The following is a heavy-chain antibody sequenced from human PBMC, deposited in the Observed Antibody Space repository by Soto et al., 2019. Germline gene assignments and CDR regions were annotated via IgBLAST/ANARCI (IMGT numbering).Heavy chain of an antibody. V-gene: IGHV1-8*01. CDR3: ARVHGTIFGVVIMDFDY. D-gene: IGHD3-3*01. J-gene: IGHJ4*02. CDR2: MNPNSGNT. Sequence: GASVKVSCKASGYTFTSYDINWVRQATGQGLEWMGWMNPNSGNTGYAQKFQGRVTMTRNTSISTAYMELSSLRSEDTAVYYCARVHGTIFGVVIMDFDYWGQGTLVTVSS. CDR1: GYTFTSYD.